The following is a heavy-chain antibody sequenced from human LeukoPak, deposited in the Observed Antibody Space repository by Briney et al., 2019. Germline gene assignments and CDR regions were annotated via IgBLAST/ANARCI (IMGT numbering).Heavy chain of an antibody. V-gene: IGHV3-9*01. Sequence: GRSLRLSCAASGFTFDDYAMHWVRQAPGKGLEWVSGISWNSGSIGYADSVKGRFTISRDNAKNSLYLQMNSLRAEDTALYYCAKDKSIAAAGSRFFDYWGQGTLVTVSS. J-gene: IGHJ4*02. CDR1: GFTFDDYA. CDR2: ISWNSGSI. CDR3: AKDKSIAAAGSRFFDY. D-gene: IGHD6-13*01.